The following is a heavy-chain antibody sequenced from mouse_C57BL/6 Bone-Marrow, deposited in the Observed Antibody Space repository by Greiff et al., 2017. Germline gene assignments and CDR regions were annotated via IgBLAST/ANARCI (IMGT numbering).Heavy chain of an antibody. D-gene: IGHD2-2*01. CDR3: ARGRLRRGFAY. V-gene: IGHV1-53*01. J-gene: IGHJ3*01. CDR2: INPSTGGP. Sequence: QVQLQPPGTELVKPGASVKLSCKASGYTFPSYWMHWVKQTPGQGLEWIGNINPSTGGPNYNEKFKSKATLTVDKSTSTAYMQLSSLTSEDSAVYYCARGRLRRGFAYWGQGTLVTVSA. CDR1: GYTFPSYW.